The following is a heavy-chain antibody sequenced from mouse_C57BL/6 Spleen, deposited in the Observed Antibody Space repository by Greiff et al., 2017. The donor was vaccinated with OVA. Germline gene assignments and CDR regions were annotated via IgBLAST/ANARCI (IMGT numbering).Heavy chain of an antibody. D-gene: IGHD1-1*01. CDR3: AKKSGSSPVMDY. CDR2: IWRGGST. CDR1: GFSLTSYG. Sequence: QVQLQQSGPGLVQPSQSLSITCTVSGFSLTSYGVHWVRQSPGKGLEWLGVIWRGGSTDYNAAFMSRLSITKDNSKSHVFFKMNSMQADDTAIYYCAKKSGSSPVMDYWGQGTSVTVSS. V-gene: IGHV2-5*01. J-gene: IGHJ4*01.